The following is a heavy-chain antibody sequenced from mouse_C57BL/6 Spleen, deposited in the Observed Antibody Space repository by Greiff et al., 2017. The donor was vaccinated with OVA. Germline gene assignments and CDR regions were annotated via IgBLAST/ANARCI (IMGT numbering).Heavy chain of an antibody. V-gene: IGHV5-16*01. J-gene: IGHJ2*01. D-gene: IGHD1-1*01. CDR2: INYDGSST. CDR3: ARVTTVVATNYFDY. CDR1: GFTFSDYY. Sequence: EVHLVESEGGLVQPGSSMKLSCTASGFTFSDYYMAWVRQVPEKGLEWVANINYDGSSTYYLDSLKSRFIISRDNAKNILYLQMSSLKSEDTATYYCARVTTVVATNYFDYWGQGTTLTVSS.